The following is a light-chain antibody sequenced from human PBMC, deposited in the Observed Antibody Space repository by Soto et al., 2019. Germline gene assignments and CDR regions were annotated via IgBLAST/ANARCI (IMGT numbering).Light chain of an antibody. CDR2: KAS. CDR3: QQYNNYPWT. J-gene: IGKJ1*01. V-gene: IGKV1-5*03. Sequence: DIQMTQSPSTLSASVGDRVTITCRARQSISSWLAWYQQKPGTAPKLLIYKASSLESGVPSRFSGSGSGTEFTLTISSLQPDDFAPYYCQQYNNYPWTFGQGTKVEIK. CDR1: QSISSW.